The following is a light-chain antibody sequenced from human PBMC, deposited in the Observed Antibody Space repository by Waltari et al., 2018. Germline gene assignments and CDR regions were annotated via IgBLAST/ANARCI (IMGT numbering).Light chain of an antibody. CDR3: QQSYSTPRT. CDR2: AAS. V-gene: IGKV1-39*01. Sequence: DIRMTQSPSSLSASVGDRVTITCRASQSISSYLNWYQQKPGKAPKLRLYAASSLQSGVPSRFSGSGSGTDFTLTISSLQPEDFATYYCQQSYSTPRTFGQGTRLEIK. CDR1: QSISSY. J-gene: IGKJ5*01.